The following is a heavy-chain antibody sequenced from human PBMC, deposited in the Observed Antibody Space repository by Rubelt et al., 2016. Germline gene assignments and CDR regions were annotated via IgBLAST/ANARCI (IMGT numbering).Heavy chain of an antibody. CDR3: ARGVHCSGGSCYWLSYVDD. CDR1: GASISSDY. CDR2: IYYSGST. Sequence: QVQLQESGPGLVKPSETLSLTCTVSGASISSDYWSWIRQPPGKGLEWIGYIYYSGSTNYSPSLKSRVTISLDTSRNQFSRKLNSVTAADTALYYCARGVHCSGGSCYWLSYVDDWGQGTLVIVSS. J-gene: IGHJ4*02. V-gene: IGHV4-59*12. D-gene: IGHD2-15*01.